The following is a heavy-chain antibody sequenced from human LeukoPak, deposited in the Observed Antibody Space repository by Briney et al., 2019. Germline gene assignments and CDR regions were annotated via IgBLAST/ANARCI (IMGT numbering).Heavy chain of an antibody. CDR2: ISGSGGSP. V-gene: IGHV3-23*01. CDR3: AKQGYGSGSYCDY. CDR1: GFTFSSYA. Sequence: GGSLRLSCAASGFTFSSYAMSWVRQAPGKGLEWVSSISGSGGSPYYADSVKGRFTISRDNSENTLFLQMNGLRAEDTALYYCAKQGYGSGSYCDYWGQGTLVTVSS. D-gene: IGHD3-10*01. J-gene: IGHJ4*02.